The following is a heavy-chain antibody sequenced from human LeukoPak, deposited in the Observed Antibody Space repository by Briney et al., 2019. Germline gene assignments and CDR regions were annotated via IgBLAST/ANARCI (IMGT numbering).Heavy chain of an antibody. J-gene: IGHJ5*02. D-gene: IGHD3-22*01. CDR1: GFTVSSNY. CDR2: IYSGGST. Sequence: GGSLRLSCAASGFTVSSNYMSWVRQAPGKGLEWVSVIYSGGSTYYADSVKGRFTISRDNSKNTLYLQMNSLRAVDTAVYYCARLLPEYYDSSGYYKGGFNWFDPWGQGTLVTVSS. CDR3: ARLLPEYYDSSGYYKGGFNWFDP. V-gene: IGHV3-66*04.